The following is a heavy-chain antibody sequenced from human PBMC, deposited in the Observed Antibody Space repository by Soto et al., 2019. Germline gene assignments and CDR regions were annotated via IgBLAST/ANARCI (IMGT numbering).Heavy chain of an antibody. Sequence: SETLALTCTVSGGSISSGDYYWSWIRQPPGKGLEWIGYIYYSGSTYYNPSLKSRVTISVDTSKNQFSLKLSSVTAADTAVYYCAREGAIVVARVDPWGQGTLGPVS. CDR1: GGSISSGDYY. D-gene: IGHD3-22*01. CDR3: AREGAIVVARVDP. J-gene: IGHJ5*02. V-gene: IGHV4-30-4*01. CDR2: IYYSGST.